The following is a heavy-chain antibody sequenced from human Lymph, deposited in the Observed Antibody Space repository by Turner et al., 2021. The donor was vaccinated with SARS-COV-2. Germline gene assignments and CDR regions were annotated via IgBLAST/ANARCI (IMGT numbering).Heavy chain of an antibody. J-gene: IGHJ4*02. CDR2: IYYSGST. CDR3: ARGFDY. Sequence: QVQLQESGPGLVKPSETLSLTCTVSGASISNYYWSWIRQPPGKGLEWIGYIYYSGSTHYNPSLKSRVTISVDTSKNQFSLKLSSVTAADTAVYYCARGFDYWGQGTLVTVSS. V-gene: IGHV4-59*01. CDR1: GASISNYY.